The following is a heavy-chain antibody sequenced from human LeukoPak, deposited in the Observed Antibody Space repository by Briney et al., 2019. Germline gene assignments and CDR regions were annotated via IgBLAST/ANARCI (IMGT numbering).Heavy chain of an antibody. J-gene: IGHJ4*02. D-gene: IGHD5-18*01. CDR1: GFTFSSYA. CDR2: ISYDGSNK. Sequence: GRSLRLSCAASGFTFSSYAMHWVCQAPGKGLEWVAVISYDGSNKYYADSVKGRFTISRDNSKNTLYLQMNSLRAEDTAVYYCARDSAMVTFYFDYWGQGTLVTVSS. V-gene: IGHV3-30*04. CDR3: ARDSAMVTFYFDY.